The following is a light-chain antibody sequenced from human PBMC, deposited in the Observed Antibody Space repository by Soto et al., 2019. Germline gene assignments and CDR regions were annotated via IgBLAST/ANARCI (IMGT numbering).Light chain of an antibody. J-gene: IGKJ4*01. CDR1: QSISSW. Sequence: QITPSPSALSDSVGDRVPNPCQASQSISSWLAWYQQKPGKASKLLIYDASSLQSGVPSRFSGSGSGTDFTLTISSLQPEDFGNYYCQQSYSTPLTFGGGNKVDIK. V-gene: IGKV1-39*01. CDR3: QQSYSTPLT. CDR2: DAS.